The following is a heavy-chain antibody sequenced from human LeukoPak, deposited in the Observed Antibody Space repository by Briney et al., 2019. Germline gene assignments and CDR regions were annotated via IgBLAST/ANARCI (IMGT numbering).Heavy chain of an antibody. J-gene: IGHJ3*01. V-gene: IGHV4-39*07. CDR1: GGSISSYY. CDR2: IYYSGST. D-gene: IGHD6-13*01. CDR3: VTSIALAGWGGFDV. Sequence: SETLSLTCTVSGGSISSYYWGWIRQPPGKGLEWIGSIYYSGSTYYNPSLKSRVTISVDTSKNQFSLKLNSVTVADTAFYYCVTSIALAGWGGFDVWGQGRMVTVSS.